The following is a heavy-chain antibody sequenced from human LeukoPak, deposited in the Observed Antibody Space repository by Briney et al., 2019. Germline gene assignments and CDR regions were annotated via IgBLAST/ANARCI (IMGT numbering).Heavy chain of an antibody. CDR1: GGSISSYY. D-gene: IGHD3-3*01. Sequence: PSETLSLTCTVSGGSISSYYWSWIRQPPGKRLEWIGYIYYSGSTNYNPSLKSRVTISVDTSKNQFSLKLSSVTAADTAVYYCARGLLYDFWSGYYYYYYYMDVWGKGTTVTVSS. V-gene: IGHV4-59*01. J-gene: IGHJ6*03. CDR2: IYYSGST. CDR3: ARGLLYDFWSGYYYYYYYMDV.